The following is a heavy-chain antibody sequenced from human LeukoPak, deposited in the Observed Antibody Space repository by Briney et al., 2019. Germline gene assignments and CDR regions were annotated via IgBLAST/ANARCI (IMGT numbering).Heavy chain of an antibody. J-gene: IGHJ4*02. CDR2: INPNSGGT. Sequence: ASVTVSCKASGYTFTGYYMHWVRQAPGQGLEWMGWINPNSGGTNYAQKFQGRVTMTRDTSISTAYMELSRLRSDDTAVYYCARGERWLQLRPFDYWGQGTLVTVSS. D-gene: IGHD5-24*01. CDR3: ARGERWLQLRPFDY. V-gene: IGHV1-2*02. CDR1: GYTFTGYY.